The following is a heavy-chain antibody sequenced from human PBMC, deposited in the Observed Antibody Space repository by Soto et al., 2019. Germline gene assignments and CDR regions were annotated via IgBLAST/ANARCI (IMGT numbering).Heavy chain of an antibody. J-gene: IGHJ4*02. D-gene: IGHD3-10*01. Sequence: QVQLVQSGAEVKKPGASVKVSCKASGYTFSNYALHWVRQAPGQRLEWMGWINADNGNTKYSQKFQGRVTFTRDTSASTAYMDLSSLRSEDTAVYYCASPSYGSGNYYWGQGTLVTGSA. CDR2: INADNGNT. CDR3: ASPSYGSGNYY. V-gene: IGHV1-3*01. CDR1: GYTFSNYA.